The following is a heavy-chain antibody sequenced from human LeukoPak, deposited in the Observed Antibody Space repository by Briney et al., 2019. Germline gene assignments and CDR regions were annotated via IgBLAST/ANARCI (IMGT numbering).Heavy chain of an antibody. CDR3: AKDLGSVVTPPSLDY. D-gene: IGHD4-23*01. J-gene: IGHJ4*02. V-gene: IGHV3-23*01. CDR2: ATGSGGST. CDR1: GFTFSSYA. Sequence: GGSLRLSCAASGFTFSSYAMSWVRQTPGKGLEWVSSATGSGGSTYYADSVKGRFTISRDNSKNTLYLQMNSLRAEDTAVYYCAKDLGSVVTPPSLDYWGQGTLVTVSS.